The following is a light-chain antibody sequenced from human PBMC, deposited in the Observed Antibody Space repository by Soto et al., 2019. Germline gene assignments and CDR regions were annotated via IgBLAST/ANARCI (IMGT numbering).Light chain of an antibody. CDR1: QDIKNY. Sequence: DIQMTQSPSSLSASVGDRVTITCQASQDIKNYLNWYQQKPGKAPKLLIYGASNLETGVPSRFSGGGSGTDFNFTITSLQPEDVETYYCQQYDSLAQCTFGGGTKVEIE. J-gene: IGKJ4*01. CDR3: QQYDSLAQCT. CDR2: GAS. V-gene: IGKV1-33*01.